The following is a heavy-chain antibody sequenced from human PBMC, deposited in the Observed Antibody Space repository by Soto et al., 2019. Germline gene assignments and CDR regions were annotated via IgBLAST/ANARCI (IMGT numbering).Heavy chain of an antibody. V-gene: IGHV1-69*06. CDR3: ARARLDTAMVHYFDY. Sequence: QVQLVQSGAEVKKTGSSVKVSCKASGGTFSSYAISWVRQAPGQGLEWMGGIIPIFGTANYAQKFQGRDTITADKSTSTAYMELSSLRSENTAVYYCARARLDTAMVHYFDYWGQGTLVIVSS. CDR1: GGTFSSYA. CDR2: IIPIFGTA. J-gene: IGHJ4*02. D-gene: IGHD5-18*01.